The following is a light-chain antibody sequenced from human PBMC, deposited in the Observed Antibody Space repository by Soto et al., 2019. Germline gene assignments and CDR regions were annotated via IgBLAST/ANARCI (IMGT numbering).Light chain of an antibody. CDR1: SSDVGGYRY. V-gene: IGLV2-14*01. J-gene: IGLJ1*01. CDR2: EVS. Sequence: QSVLTQPASVSGSPGQSITISCTGTSSDVGGYRYVSWYQQHPGKAPKLMIYEVSNRPSGVSNRFSGSKSGNTASLTISGLQAEDEADYYCSSYTSGSTYVFGTGPKLTVL. CDR3: SSYTSGSTYV.